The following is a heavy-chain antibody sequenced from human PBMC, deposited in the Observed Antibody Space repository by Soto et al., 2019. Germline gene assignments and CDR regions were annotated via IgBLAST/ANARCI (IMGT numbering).Heavy chain of an antibody. CDR2: MNPNSGNT. J-gene: IGHJ5*02. CDR3: ARVGTTVTTLAGYWFDP. CDR1: GYTFTSYD. Sequence: ASVKVSCKASGYTFTSYDINWVRQATGQGLEWMGWMNPNSGNTGYAQKFQGRVTMTRNTSISTAYMELNSLRAEDMAVYYCARVGTTVTTLAGYWFDPWGQGTLVTVSS. V-gene: IGHV1-8*01. D-gene: IGHD4-17*01.